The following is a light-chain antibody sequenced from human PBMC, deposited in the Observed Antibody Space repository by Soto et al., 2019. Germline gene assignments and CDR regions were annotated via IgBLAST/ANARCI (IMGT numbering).Light chain of an antibody. Sequence: EIVMTQSPATLSVSPVERATLSCRASQSVSSNLAWYQQTPGQAPRLLIYGASTRATGIPARFSGSGSGTEFTLTIRSLQSEDFAVYYCQQYNNWPPITFGQGKRLEIK. CDR3: QQYNNWPPIT. CDR1: QSVSSN. V-gene: IGKV3-15*01. CDR2: GAS. J-gene: IGKJ5*01.